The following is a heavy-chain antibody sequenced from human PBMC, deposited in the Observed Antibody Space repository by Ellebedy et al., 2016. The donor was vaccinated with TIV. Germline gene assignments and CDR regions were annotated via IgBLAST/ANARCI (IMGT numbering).Heavy chain of an antibody. CDR3: ARDNTVGGTNWFDP. D-gene: IGHD6-19*01. CDR1: DYTFTSYG. V-gene: IGHV1-18*01. CDR2: ISGLNGKT. Sequence: AASVKVSCKTSDYTFTSYGVSWVRQAPGQGLEWMGWISGLNGKTKYARTVQGRVTLTTDTAARTVYMELTSLRSDDTAVYYCARDNTVGGTNWFDPWGQGTLVIVSS. J-gene: IGHJ5*02.